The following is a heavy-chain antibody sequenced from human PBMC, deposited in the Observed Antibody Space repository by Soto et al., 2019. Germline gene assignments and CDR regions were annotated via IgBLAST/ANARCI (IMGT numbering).Heavy chain of an antibody. D-gene: IGHD2-15*01. CDR2: IIPIFGTA. Sequence: QVQLVQSGAEVKKPGSSVKVSCKASGGTFSSYAISWVRQAPGQGLEWMGGIIPIFGTANYAQKFQGRVTINAAESTSTAYMELSSLRSEDTAVYYCASVYYCSGGSCYSWFDPWGQGTLVTVSS. CDR1: GGTFSSYA. CDR3: ASVYYCSGGSCYSWFDP. J-gene: IGHJ5*02. V-gene: IGHV1-69*01.